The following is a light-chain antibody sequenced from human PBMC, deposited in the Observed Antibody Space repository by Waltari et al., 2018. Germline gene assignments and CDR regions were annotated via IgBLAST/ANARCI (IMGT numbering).Light chain of an antibody. CDR3: CSYAGSYTHVV. J-gene: IGLJ2*01. CDR2: DVT. Sequence: QSALTQPRSVSGSPGQSVTISCTGTSSDVGGYDYVSWYQHHPGKAPKPMICDVTKRPSGVPDRFSGSKSGNTASPTISGLQAEDEADYYCCSYAGSYTHVVFGGGTKLTVL. V-gene: IGLV2-11*01. CDR1: SSDVGGYDY.